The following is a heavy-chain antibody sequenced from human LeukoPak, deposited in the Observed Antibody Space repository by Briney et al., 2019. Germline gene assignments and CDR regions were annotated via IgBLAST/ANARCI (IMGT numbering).Heavy chain of an antibody. J-gene: IGHJ4*02. Sequence: PGGSLRLSCAASGFTFSSFGMHWVRQAPGKGLEWVAVVSYDGSNKYYADSVKGRFTISRDNSKNTLYLQMNSLRAEDTAVYYCARGVGGPAADIDYWGQGTLVTVSS. CDR3: ARGVGGPAADIDY. CDR1: GFTFSSFG. V-gene: IGHV3-30*03. CDR2: VSYDGSNK. D-gene: IGHD2-2*01.